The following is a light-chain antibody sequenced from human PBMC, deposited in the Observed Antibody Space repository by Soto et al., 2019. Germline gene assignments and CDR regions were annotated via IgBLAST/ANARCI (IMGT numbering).Light chain of an antibody. CDR1: SSDVGSYNL. Sequence: QSVLTQPASVSGSPGQSITISCTGTSSDVGSYNLVSWYQQHPGKAPKVMIYEGSKRPSGVSNRFSGSKSGNTASLTISGLQAEDEADYYRCSYAGSSTFVVFGGGTKLTVL. V-gene: IGLV2-23*03. CDR2: EGS. J-gene: IGLJ2*01. CDR3: CSYAGSSTFVV.